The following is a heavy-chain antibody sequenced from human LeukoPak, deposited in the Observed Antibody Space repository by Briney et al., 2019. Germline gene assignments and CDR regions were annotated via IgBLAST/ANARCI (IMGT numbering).Heavy chain of an antibody. CDR3: ARGGHSMIVAFDI. V-gene: IGHV4-31*03. CDR2: IYYSGST. J-gene: IGHJ3*02. CDR1: GGSISSGGYY. Sequence: SQTLSLTCTVSGGSISSGGYYWSWIRQHPGKGLEWIGYIYYSGSTYYNPSLKSRLTISVDTSKNQFSLKLTSVTAADTAIYYCARGGHSMIVAFDIWGQGTMVTVSS. D-gene: IGHD3-22*01.